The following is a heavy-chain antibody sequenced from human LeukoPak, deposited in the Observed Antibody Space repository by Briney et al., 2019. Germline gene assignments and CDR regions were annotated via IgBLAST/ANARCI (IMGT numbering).Heavy chain of an antibody. CDR2: IYSSGSA. CDR3: ARAIDYGDSYFDY. CDR1: GDSINSGSYY. J-gene: IGHJ4*02. Sequence: SETLSLTCTVSGDSINSGSYYWSWIRQPAGKGLEWIGRIYSSGSANYNPSLKGRVTISVDTSKNQFSLRLSSVTAADTAVYYCARAIDYGDSYFDYWGQGTLVTVSS. V-gene: IGHV4-61*02. D-gene: IGHD4-17*01.